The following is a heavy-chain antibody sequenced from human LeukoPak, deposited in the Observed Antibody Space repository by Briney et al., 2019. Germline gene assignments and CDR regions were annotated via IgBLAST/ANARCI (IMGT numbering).Heavy chain of an antibody. V-gene: IGHV3-11*04. CDR1: AFTYSDYY. J-gene: IGHJ6*03. D-gene: IGHD2-15*01. CDR3: ARLGFPVYHYYMDV. CDR2: ISSSGSTI. Sequence: GGSLRLSCAASAFTYSDYYMSWIRQAPGKGLEWVSYISSSGSTIYYADSVKGRFTISRDNAKNSLYLQMNSLRAEDPAVYYCARLGFPVYHYYMDVWGKGTTVSVSS.